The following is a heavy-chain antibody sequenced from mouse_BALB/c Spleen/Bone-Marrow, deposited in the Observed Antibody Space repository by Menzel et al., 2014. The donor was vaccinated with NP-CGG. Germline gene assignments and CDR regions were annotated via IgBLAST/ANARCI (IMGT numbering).Heavy chain of an antibody. CDR1: GFTFTDYY. CDR3: ARDIGGITLDC. D-gene: IGHD1-1*01. J-gene: IGHJ2*01. CDR2: IRNKANGYTT. V-gene: IGHV7-3*02. Sequence: EVMLVESGGGLVQPGGSLRLSCATSGFTFTDYYMNWVRQPPGKALEWLGFIRNKANGYTTEYSASVKGRFTISRDNSQSILYLQMNTLRAEDSATYYCARDIGGITLDCWGHGTTLTVSS.